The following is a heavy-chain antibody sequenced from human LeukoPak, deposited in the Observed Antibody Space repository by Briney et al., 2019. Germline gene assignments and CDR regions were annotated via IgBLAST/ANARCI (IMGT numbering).Heavy chain of an antibody. J-gene: IGHJ6*02. CDR3: AKVLSEYQLLSGKYYYYGMDV. CDR1: GFTFSTYA. D-gene: IGHD2-2*01. CDR2: ISSSGGST. V-gene: IGHV3-23*01. Sequence: GGSLRLSCAASGFTFSTYAMSWVRQAPGKGLEWVSAISSSGGSTYYADSVKGRFTISRDNSKNTLYLQMNSLRAEDTAAYYCAKVLSEYQLLSGKYYYYGMDVWGQGTTVTVSS.